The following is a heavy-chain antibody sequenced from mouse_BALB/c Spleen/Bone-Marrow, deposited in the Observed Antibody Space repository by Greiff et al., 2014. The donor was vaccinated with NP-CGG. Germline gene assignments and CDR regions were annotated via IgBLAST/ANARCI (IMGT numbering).Heavy chain of an antibody. V-gene: IGHV14-1*02. CDR3: ARLFGTRDFDY. CDR2: IDPEIGNT. Sequence: DVQLQESGAELVRPGALVKLSCKASGFNIADYFMHWVKQRPEQGLEWIGWIDPEIGNTLYDPKFQGKASITADTSSNTAYLQLSSLTSEDTAVYYCARLFGTRDFDYWGQGTTLTVSS. J-gene: IGHJ2*01. CDR1: GFNIADYF. D-gene: IGHD4-1*01.